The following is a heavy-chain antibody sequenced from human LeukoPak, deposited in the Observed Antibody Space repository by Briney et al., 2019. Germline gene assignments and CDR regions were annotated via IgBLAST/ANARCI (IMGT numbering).Heavy chain of an antibody. J-gene: IGHJ6*02. CDR3: AKDPAPNYYYYYGMDV. Sequence: GGSLRLSCAASRFTFSSYAMHWVRQAPGKGLEWVALISYDGGNKYYADSVKGRFTISRDNSKNTLYLHMNSLRAEGTAAYYCAKDPAPNYYYYYGMDVWGQGTTVTVSS. CDR2: ISYDGGNK. V-gene: IGHV3-30*18. CDR1: RFTFSSYA.